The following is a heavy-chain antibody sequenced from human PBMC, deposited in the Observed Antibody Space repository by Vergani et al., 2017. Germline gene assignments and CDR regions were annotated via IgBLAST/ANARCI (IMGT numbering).Heavy chain of an antibody. CDR3: ARHENYYDSSGYYHRKQNWYFDL. J-gene: IGHJ2*01. D-gene: IGHD3-22*01. CDR2: IYYSGST. CDR1: GGSFSGYY. V-gene: IGHV4-34*01. Sequence: QVQLQQWGAGLLKPSETLSLTCAVYGGSFSGYYWSWIRQPPGKGLEWIGSIYYSGSTYYNPSLKSRVTISVDTSKNQFSLKLSSVTAADTAVYYCARHENYYDSSGYYHRKQNWYFDLWGRGTLVTVSS.